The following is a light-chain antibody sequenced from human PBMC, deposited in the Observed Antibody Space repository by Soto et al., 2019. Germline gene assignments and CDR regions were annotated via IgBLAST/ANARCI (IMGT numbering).Light chain of an antibody. J-gene: IGLJ3*02. V-gene: IGLV2-11*01. CDR3: CSSAGGFTWV. CDR1: SSDVV. CDR2: YVI. Sequence: QSALTQPRSVSGSPGQSVTISCIGTSSDVVSWYQQHPDKAPKLIIYYVIPRPSGVPDRFSASKSGNTASLTISGLHDEDRAEYYCCSSAGGFTWVFGGGTKLTVL.